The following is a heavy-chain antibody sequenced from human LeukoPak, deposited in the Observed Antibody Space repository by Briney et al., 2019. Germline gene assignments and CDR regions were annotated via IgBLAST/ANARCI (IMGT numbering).Heavy chain of an antibody. CDR1: GFTFSSYS. CDR3: ARGLLVVAVDNWFDP. Sequence: GGSLRLSCAASGFTFSSYSMNWVRQAPGKGLEWVSSISSSSSYIYYADSVKGRFTISRDNAKNSLYLQMNSLRAEDTAVYYCARGLLVVAVDNWFDPWGQGTLVTVSS. D-gene: IGHD2-15*01. J-gene: IGHJ5*02. CDR2: ISSSSSYI. V-gene: IGHV3-21*01.